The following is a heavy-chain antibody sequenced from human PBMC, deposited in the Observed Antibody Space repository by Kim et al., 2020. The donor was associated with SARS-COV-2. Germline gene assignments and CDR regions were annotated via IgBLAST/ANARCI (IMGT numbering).Heavy chain of an antibody. D-gene: IGHD2-15*01. J-gene: IGHJ4*02. CDR2: T. CDR3: ARDLLVGADDY. V-gene: IGHV3-53*04. Sequence: TYCADSVKGRFTISRHNSKNTLYLQMNSLRAEDTAVYCCARDLLVGADDYWGQGTLVTVSS.